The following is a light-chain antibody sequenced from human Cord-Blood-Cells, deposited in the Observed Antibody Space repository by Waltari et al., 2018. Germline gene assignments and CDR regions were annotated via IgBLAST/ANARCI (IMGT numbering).Light chain of an antibody. CDR1: SGQSSYA. V-gene: IGLV4-69*01. CDR2: LNSYGSH. CDR3: QTWGTGIVV. J-gene: IGLJ2*01. Sequence: QLVLTQSPSASASLGASVKLTCTLSSGQSSYAIAWHQQQPEKGPRYLMKLNSYGSHSKGDGIPDRFSGSSSGAERYLTISSLQSEDEADYYCQTWGTGIVVFGGGTKLTVL.